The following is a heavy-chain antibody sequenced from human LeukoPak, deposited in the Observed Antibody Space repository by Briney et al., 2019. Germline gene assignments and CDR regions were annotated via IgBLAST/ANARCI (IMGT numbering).Heavy chain of an antibody. CDR3: ARNSFAELMLLGSAYGMDV. D-gene: IGHD1-7*01. CDR1: PFTSSGHW. V-gene: IGHV3-7*01. J-gene: IGHJ6*02. CDR2: IKEDGSEK. Sequence: GGSLRLSCAASPFTSSGHWMSWVRQAPGKGLEWVANIKEDGSEKYYLDSVRGRFTISRDNAKNSLHLQINSLRVEDTAVYYCARNSFAELMLLGSAYGMDVWGQGTTVTVSS.